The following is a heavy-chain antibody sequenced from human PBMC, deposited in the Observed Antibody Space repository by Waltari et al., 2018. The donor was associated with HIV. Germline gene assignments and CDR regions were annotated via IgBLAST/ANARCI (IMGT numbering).Heavy chain of an antibody. CDR3: ARALDYYESGSFPWWFFDL. D-gene: IGHD3-10*01. Sequence: QVQLQESGPGLVRPSKTLSLTCTVSGGSITSGSYSLSWLRQPAGKELEWIGRVYTSGNTDYNPSLRSRVTLSVDTSNNQFSLKLSSLTAADTAVYYCARALDYYESGSFPWWFFDLWGRGTLVTVSS. V-gene: IGHV4-61*02. CDR2: VYTSGNT. CDR1: GGSITSGSYS. J-gene: IGHJ2*01.